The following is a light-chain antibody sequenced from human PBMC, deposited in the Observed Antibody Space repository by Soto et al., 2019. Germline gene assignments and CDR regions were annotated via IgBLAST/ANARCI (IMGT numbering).Light chain of an antibody. J-gene: IGLJ1*01. CDR1: SSNIGNNY. CDR3: GTCDSSLSAYNYV. Sequence: QSVLTQPPSVSAAPGQKVTISCSGSSSNIGNNYVSWYQQLPGTAPKLLIYDNNKRPSGIPDRFSGSKSGTSATLGITGLQTGDEADYYCGTCDSSLSAYNYVFGTGTKLIVL. CDR2: DNN. V-gene: IGLV1-51*01.